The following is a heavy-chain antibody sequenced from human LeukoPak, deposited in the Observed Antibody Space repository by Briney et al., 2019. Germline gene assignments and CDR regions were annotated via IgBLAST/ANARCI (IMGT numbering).Heavy chain of an antibody. CDR1: GFPVSDNY. V-gene: IGHV3-66*01. J-gene: IGHJ4*02. Sequence: GGSLRLSCAASGFPVSDNYMTWVRQAPGKGLEWVSVIHNGGTTKYADSVKGRFIISRDNSRNMLYLQMNSLRVEDTAVYYCARWPTMGGRWGQGTLVTVSS. D-gene: IGHD3-16*01. CDR2: IHNGGTT. CDR3: ARWPTMGGR.